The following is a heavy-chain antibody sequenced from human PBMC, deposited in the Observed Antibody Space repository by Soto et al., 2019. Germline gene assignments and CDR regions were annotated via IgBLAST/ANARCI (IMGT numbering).Heavy chain of an antibody. CDR1: GGSISSGGYS. CDR3: AASFAATPPTFDY. D-gene: IGHD2-15*01. Sequence: SETLSLTCAVSGGSISSGGYSWSWIRQPPGKGLEWIGYIYHSGSTYYNPSLKSRVTISVDRSKNQFSLKLSSVTAADTAVYYCAASFAATPPTFDYWGQGTLVTVSS. CDR2: IYHSGST. V-gene: IGHV4-30-2*01. J-gene: IGHJ4*02.